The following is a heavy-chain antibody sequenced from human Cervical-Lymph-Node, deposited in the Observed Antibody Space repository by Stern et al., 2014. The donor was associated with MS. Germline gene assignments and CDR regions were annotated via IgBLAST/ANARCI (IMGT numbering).Heavy chain of an antibody. D-gene: IGHD6-13*01. CDR1: GFSFSRYA. V-gene: IGHV3-33*01. CDR3: ASAYSSSHYYFDY. CDR2: IWYDGSNP. Sequence: VQLEESGGGVVQPGRSLRLSCAASGFSFSRYAMRWVRQAPGKGLEWVALIWYDGSNPYYADSVTGRFTISRDNYKNTLYLQMNSLRAEDTAVYYCASAYSSSHYYFDYWGQGTLVTVSS. J-gene: IGHJ4*02.